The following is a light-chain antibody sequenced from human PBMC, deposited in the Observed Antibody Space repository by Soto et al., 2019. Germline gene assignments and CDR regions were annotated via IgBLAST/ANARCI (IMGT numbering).Light chain of an antibody. J-gene: IGKJ5*01. V-gene: IGKV3-15*01. CDR2: GAS. CDR1: QSVSSE. CDR3: QQRSNWPIT. Sequence: EIVMTQSPATLSVSPGERAALSCRASQSVSSELAWYQQKPGQAPRLLIYGASTRATGIPARFSGSGSGTELTLTISSLQSEDFAIYYCQQRSNWPITFGQGTRLEI.